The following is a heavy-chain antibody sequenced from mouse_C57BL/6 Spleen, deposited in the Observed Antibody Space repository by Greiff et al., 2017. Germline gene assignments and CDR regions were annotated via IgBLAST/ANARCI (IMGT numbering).Heavy chain of an antibody. D-gene: IGHD1-1*01. Sequence: QVQLQQPGAELVKPGASVKLSCKASGYTFTSYWMQWVKQRPGQGLEWIGEIDPSDSYTNYNQKFKGKATLTVDTSSSTAYMQLSSLTSEDSAVYYCARGGYGSSNYFDYWGQGTTLTVSS. CDR1: GYTFTSYW. CDR3: ARGGYGSSNYFDY. CDR2: IDPSDSYT. V-gene: IGHV1-50*01. J-gene: IGHJ2*01.